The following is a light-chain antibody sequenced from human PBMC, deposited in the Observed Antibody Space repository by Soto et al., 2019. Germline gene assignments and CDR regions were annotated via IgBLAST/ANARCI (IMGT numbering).Light chain of an antibody. J-gene: IGLJ1*01. Sequence: QLVLTQPASVSGSPGQSITISCTGTSSDVGGYNYVSWHQQHPGKAPKLMIFDVNNRPSGVSNRFSGSKSGNTASLTISGLQAEDEADYYCSSYTSSHTCVFGTGTKLTVL. CDR3: SSYTSSHTCV. CDR2: DVN. CDR1: SSDVGGYNY. V-gene: IGLV2-14*01.